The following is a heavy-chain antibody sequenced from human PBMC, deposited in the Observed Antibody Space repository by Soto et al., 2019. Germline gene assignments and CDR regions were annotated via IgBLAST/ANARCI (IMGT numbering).Heavy chain of an antibody. V-gene: IGHV1-46*03. CDR3: ARGDVVPAAIYYYYYMDV. D-gene: IGHD2-2*01. CDR2: INPSGGST. J-gene: IGHJ6*03. CDR1: GYTFTSYY. Sequence: ASVKVSCKASGYTFTSYYMHWVRQAPGQGLEWMGIINPSGGSTSYAQKFQGRVTMTRDTSTSTVFMELSSLRSEDTAVYYCARGDVVPAAIYYYYYMDVWGKGTTVPVSS.